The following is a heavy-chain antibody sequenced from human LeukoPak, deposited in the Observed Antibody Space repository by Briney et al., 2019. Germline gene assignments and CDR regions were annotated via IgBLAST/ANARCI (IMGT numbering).Heavy chain of an antibody. CDR2: INHSGST. D-gene: IGHD6-13*01. J-gene: IGHJ4*02. CDR3: ARLGQAAASTKTPNFDY. V-gene: IGHV4-34*01. Sequence: SETLSLTCAVYGGSFSGYYWSWIRQPPGKGLEWIGEINHSGSTNYNPSLKSRVTISVDTSKNQFSLKLSSVTAADTAVYYCARLGQAAASTKTPNFDYWGQGTLVTVSS. CDR1: GGSFSGYY.